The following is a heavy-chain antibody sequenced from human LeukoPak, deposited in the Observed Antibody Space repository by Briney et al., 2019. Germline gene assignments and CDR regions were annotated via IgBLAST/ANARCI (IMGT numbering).Heavy chain of an antibody. J-gene: IGHJ3*02. D-gene: IGHD3-16*02. CDR1: GFTFSSYA. CDR3: AKVVIWGSYRYAFDI. CDR2: ITSSGGST. Sequence: PGGSLRLSCAASGFTFSSYAMTWVRQAPGKGLEWVSGITSSGGSTYYADSVKGRFTISRDNSKNTQYLQMNSLRAEDTAVYYCAKVVIWGSYRYAFDIWGQGTMVTVSS. V-gene: IGHV3-23*01.